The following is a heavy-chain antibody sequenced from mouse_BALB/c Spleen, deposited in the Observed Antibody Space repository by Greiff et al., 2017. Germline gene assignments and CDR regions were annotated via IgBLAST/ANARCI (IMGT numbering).Heavy chain of an antibody. Sequence: EVKVEESGPSLVKPSQTLSLTCSVTGDSITSGYWKWIRKFPGNKLEYMGYISYSGSTYYNPSLKSRISITRDTSKNQYYLQLNSVTTEDTATYYCARGGTGAWFAYWGQGTLVTVSA. J-gene: IGHJ3*01. CDR1: GDSITSGY. CDR3: ARGGTGAWFAY. CDR2: ISYSGST. V-gene: IGHV3-8*02. D-gene: IGHD2-14*01.